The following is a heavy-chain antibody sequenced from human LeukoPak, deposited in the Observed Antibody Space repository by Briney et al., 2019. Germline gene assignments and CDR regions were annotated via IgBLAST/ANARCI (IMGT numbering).Heavy chain of an antibody. CDR2: IRSKAYGGTT. V-gene: IGHV3-49*04. CDR3: AKYGEGFMTTVVTGAFDI. CDR1: GFTFGDYA. J-gene: IGHJ3*02. Sequence: GGSLRLSCTASGFTFGDYAMSWVRQAPGKGLEWVGFIRSKAYGGTTEYAASVKGRFTISRDNSKNTLYLQMNSLRAEDTAVYYCAKYGEGFMTTVVTGAFDIWGQGTMVTVSS. D-gene: IGHD4-17*01.